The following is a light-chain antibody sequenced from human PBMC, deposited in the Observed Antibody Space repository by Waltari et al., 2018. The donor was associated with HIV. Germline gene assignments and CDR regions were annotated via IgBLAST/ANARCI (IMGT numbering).Light chain of an antibody. J-gene: IGKJ4*01. CDR2: GAS. CDR3: QQYGGSPLT. CDR1: QPINRSF. Sequence: EIVLTQSPGTLSLSPGERATLTCRASQPINRSFLAWYQQKPGQAPRLLVSGASSRATGVSDRFSGSGSGTDFTLTISRLEPEDFAVYYCQQYGGSPLTFGGGTKVEI. V-gene: IGKV3-20*01.